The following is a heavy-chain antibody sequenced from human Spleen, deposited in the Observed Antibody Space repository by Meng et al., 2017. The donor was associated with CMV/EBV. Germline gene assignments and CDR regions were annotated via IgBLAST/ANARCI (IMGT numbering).Heavy chain of an antibody. CDR3: VGSETLLTGLDY. D-gene: IGHD3-10*01. CDR1: GVTAGSSL. J-gene: IGHJ4*02. CDR2: IHSGGHT. Sequence: LACAASGVTAGSSLMSWVRQGTGKELKWVTIIHSGGHTYYADSVRGRFAISRDNSKNTLYLQMSSLGAEDTAVYYCVGSETLLTGLDYWGQGTLVTVSS. V-gene: IGHV3-53*01.